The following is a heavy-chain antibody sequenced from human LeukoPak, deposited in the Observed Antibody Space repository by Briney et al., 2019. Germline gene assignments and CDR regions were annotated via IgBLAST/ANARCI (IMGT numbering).Heavy chain of an antibody. CDR3: ARDLMTTVHYYYYYYMDV. V-gene: IGHV3-7*01. CDR1: GFTFSSYW. Sequence: GGSLRLSCAASGFTFSSYWMSWVRQAPGKGLEWVANIKQDGSEKYYVDSVKGRFTISRDNAKNSLYLQMNSLRAEDTAVYYCARDLMTTVHYYYYYYMDVWGKGTTVTISS. J-gene: IGHJ6*03. CDR2: IKQDGSEK. D-gene: IGHD4-17*01.